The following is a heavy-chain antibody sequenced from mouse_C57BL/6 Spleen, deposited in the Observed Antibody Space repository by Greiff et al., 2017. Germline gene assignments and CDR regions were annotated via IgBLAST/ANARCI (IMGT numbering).Heavy chain of an antibody. CDR2: IYPGSGST. CDR1: GYTFTSYW. CDR3: AVDYDGGFDD. V-gene: IGHV1-55*01. Sequence: LQQPGAELVKPGASVKMSCKASGYTFTSYWITWVKQRPGQGLEWIGDIYPGSGSTNYNEKFKSKATLTVDKSSSTAYMQLSSLTSEDSAVYYCAVDYDGGFDDWGQGTTLTVSS. D-gene: IGHD2-4*01. J-gene: IGHJ2*01.